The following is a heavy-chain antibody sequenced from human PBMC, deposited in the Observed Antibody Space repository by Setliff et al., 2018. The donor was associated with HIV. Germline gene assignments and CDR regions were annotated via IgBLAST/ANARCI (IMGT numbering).Heavy chain of an antibody. CDR2: ISYDGSNQ. J-gene: IGHJ4*02. V-gene: IGHV3-30*04. CDR3: ARDLDAGTTKIFDY. Sequence: GGSLRLSCAASGFNFDAYAMHWVRQSPGKGPEWVALISYDGSNQYYRDSVKGRFTISRDNSKKMMYLQMNILRPEDTGVYYCARDLDAGTTKIFDYWGQGTLVTVSS. D-gene: IGHD1-1*01. CDR1: GFNFDAYA.